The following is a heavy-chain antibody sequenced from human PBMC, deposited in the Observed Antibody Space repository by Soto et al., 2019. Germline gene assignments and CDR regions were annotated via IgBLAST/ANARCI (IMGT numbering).Heavy chain of an antibody. Sequence: QMQLVESGGGVVQPGRSLRLSCAASGFTFSSYVLHWVRQAPGKGLEWVAVMSNDGVNKYYADSVRGRFTISRDNTKNSLFLQLNNLRSEGTAVYYCAKDKDDFVWGSYDCWGQGTLVIVSS. D-gene: IGHD3-16*01. J-gene: IGHJ4*02. V-gene: IGHV3-30*18. CDR1: GFTFSSYV. CDR3: AKDKDDFVWGSYDC. CDR2: MSNDGVNK.